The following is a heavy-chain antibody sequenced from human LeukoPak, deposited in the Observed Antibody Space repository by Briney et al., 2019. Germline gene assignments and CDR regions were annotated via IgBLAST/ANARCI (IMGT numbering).Heavy chain of an antibody. Sequence: SVKVSCKASGGTFSSYAISWVRQAPGQGLERMGGIIPIFGTANYAQKFQGRVTITTDESTSTAYMELSSLRSEDTAVYYCARAYYYDSSGYYYGIVDYWGQGTLVTVSS. V-gene: IGHV1-69*05. D-gene: IGHD3-22*01. J-gene: IGHJ4*02. CDR3: ARAYYYDSSGYYYGIVDY. CDR1: GGTFSSYA. CDR2: IIPIFGTA.